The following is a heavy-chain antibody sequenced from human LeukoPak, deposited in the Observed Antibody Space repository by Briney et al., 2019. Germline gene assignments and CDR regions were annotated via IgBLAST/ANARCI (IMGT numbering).Heavy chain of an antibody. CDR2: ISSSSSFI. J-gene: IGHJ4*02. D-gene: IGHD2-15*01. CDR1: GFTFSTYT. CDR3: VLAGIESGGYYYFDY. V-gene: IGHV3-21*01. Sequence: GGSLRLSCAASGFTFSTYTMNWVRQAPGKGLEWVSSISSSSSFIYYADSVKGRFTISRDNAKNSLYLHMNSLRAEDTAVYYCVLAGIESGGYYYFDYWGQGTLVTVSS.